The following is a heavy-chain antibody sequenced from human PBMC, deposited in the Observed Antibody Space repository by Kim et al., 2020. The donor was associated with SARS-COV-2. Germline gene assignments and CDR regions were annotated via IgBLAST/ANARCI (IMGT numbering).Heavy chain of an antibody. CDR3: ARVQYSSGWYGFDP. V-gene: IGHV4-4*02. CDR2: IYHSGST. D-gene: IGHD6-19*01. Sequence: SETLSLTCAVSGGSISSSNWWSWVRQPPGKGLEWIGEIYHSGSTNYNPSLKSRVTISVDKSKNQFSLKLSSVTAADTAVYYCARVQYSSGWYGFDPWGQGTLVTVSS. J-gene: IGHJ5*02. CDR1: GGSISSSNW.